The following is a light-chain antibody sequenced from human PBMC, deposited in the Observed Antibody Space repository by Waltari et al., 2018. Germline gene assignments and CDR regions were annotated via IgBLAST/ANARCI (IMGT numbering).Light chain of an antibody. Sequence: EIVMTQSPATLSVSPGERATPSCRASQSVSSNLAWYQQKHGQAPRLLIHGASTRATGIPARFSGSGSGTEFTLTISSLQSEDFAVYYCQHYNNWPRYTFGQGTKLEIK. J-gene: IGKJ2*01. V-gene: IGKV3-15*01. CDR1: QSVSSN. CDR3: QHYNNWPRYT. CDR2: GAS.